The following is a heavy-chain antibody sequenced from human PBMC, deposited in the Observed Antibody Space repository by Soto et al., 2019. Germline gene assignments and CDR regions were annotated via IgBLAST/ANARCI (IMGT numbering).Heavy chain of an antibody. V-gene: IGHV2-5*02. J-gene: IGHJ4*02. CDR1: GFSFTTTGGG. CDR3: AHRQAQGIGVAGNFDS. CDR2: IYWDDDK. Sequence: SGPTLVNPTQTLTLTCTFSGFSFTTTGGGVGWIRQPPGKALEWLALIYWDDDKRYSPSLKSRLTITRDTSKNQVVLTMTTMDPVDTATYYCAHRQAQGIGVAGNFDSWGQ. D-gene: IGHD6-19*01.